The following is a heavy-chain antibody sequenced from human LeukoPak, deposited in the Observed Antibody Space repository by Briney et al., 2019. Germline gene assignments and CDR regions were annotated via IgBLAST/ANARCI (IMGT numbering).Heavy chain of an antibody. Sequence: GGSLRLSCAASGFTFSNSWMSWVRQAPGKGLEWVANIKEDGSEKYYLDSVEGRFTISRDNAKNSLYLQMNSLGAEDTAVYYCARDESWGQGTLVTVSS. CDR2: IKEDGSEK. CDR1: GFTFSNSW. CDR3: ARDES. J-gene: IGHJ5*02. V-gene: IGHV3-7*03.